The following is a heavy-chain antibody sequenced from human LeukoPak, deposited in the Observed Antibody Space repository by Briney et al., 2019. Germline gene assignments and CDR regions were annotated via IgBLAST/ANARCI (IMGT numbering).Heavy chain of an antibody. D-gene: IGHD6-19*01. CDR1: GFTFSSYS. V-gene: IGHV3-48*04. Sequence: PGGSLRLSCAASGFTFSSYSMNWVRQAPGKGLEWVSYISSSSSTIYYADSVKGRFTISRDNAKNSLYLQMNSLRAEDTAVYYCASPAVVGAVAGTFGYWGQGTLVTVSS. J-gene: IGHJ4*02. CDR3: ASPAVVGAVAGTFGY. CDR2: ISSSSSTI.